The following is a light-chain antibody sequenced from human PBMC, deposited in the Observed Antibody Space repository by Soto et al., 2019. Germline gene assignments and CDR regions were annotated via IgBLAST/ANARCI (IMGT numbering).Light chain of an antibody. CDR1: QYVSTN. J-gene: IGKJ5*01. V-gene: IGKV3D-15*01. CDR2: DIS. CDR3: QQYNNWPRT. Sequence: ETVMTQFPATLSVSPGERATLSCRASQYVSTNLAWYQQQPGQPPRLLIYDISNRATGIPARFSGSGSGTEFTLTISSLQSEDFAVYYCQQYNNWPRTFGQGTRLEIK.